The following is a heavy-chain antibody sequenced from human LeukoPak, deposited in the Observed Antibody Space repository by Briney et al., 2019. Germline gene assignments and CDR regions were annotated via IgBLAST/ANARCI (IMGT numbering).Heavy chain of an antibody. CDR2: IAYDGSRA. CDR1: GFTFGGYG. Sequence: GRSPRLSCAGSGFTFGGYGMHWFRQTPGKGLEWVAVIAYDGSRAFYADSVKGRFTISRDNSKNTMSVQMDDLRAEDTAVYYCTRYNNDHFDYWGQGTLVTVSS. CDR3: TRYNNDHFDY. J-gene: IGHJ4*02. V-gene: IGHV3-33*01. D-gene: IGHD1-14*01.